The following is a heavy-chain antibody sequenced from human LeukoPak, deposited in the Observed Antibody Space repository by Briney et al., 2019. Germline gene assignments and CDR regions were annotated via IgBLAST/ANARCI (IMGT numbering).Heavy chain of an antibody. D-gene: IGHD5-12*01. CDR2: ISPNSGGT. Sequence: ASVKVSCKASGYTFTGYYIHWVRQAPGQGLEWMGWISPNSGGTNYAQKFQGRVTITADESTSTAYMELSSLRSEDTAVYYCARAALTEWLRPDALKYYYYYYMDVWGKGTTVTISS. CDR3: ARAALTEWLRPDALKYYYYYYMDV. CDR1: GYTFTGYY. V-gene: IGHV1-2*02. J-gene: IGHJ6*03.